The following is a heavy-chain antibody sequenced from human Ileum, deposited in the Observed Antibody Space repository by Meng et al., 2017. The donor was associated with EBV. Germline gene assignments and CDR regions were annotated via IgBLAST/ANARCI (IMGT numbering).Heavy chain of an antibody. CDR2: ISGRGGRT. CDR3: AKGFHYRESSGHSSFDY. Sequence: EVQLLESGGGLVQPGGSVRLSCEASGFIFSSYAMSWVRQAPGKGLEGVSVISGRGGRTDYADSVRGRFTITRDNSKNTVFLHMNSLRAEDTAVYYCAKGFHYRESSGHSSFDYWGQGTLVTVSS. V-gene: IGHV3-23*01. CDR1: GFIFSSYA. D-gene: IGHD3-22*01. J-gene: IGHJ4*02.